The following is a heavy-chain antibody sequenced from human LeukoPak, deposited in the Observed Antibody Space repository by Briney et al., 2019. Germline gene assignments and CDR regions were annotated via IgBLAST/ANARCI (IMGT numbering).Heavy chain of an antibody. CDR3: ARKRASLDY. J-gene: IGHJ4*02. CDR2: IYYSGST. Sequence: KASETLSLTCTVSGGSISSYYWSWLRQPPGKGLEWGGYIYYSGSTNYNPSLKSRVTISVDTSKNQFSLKLSSVTAADTAVYYCARKRASLDYWGQGTLVTVSS. CDR1: GGSISSYY. D-gene: IGHD6-25*01. V-gene: IGHV4-59*01.